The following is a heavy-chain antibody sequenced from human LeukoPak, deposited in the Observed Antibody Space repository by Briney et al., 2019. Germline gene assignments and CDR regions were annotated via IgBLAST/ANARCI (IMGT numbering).Heavy chain of an antibody. Sequence: GSLRLSCAASGFTFSSYSMSWVRPAPGKGLEWVSTITGSGGRTYYADSVKGRFTISRDNSKNTLYLQMNSLRAEDTATYFCAKESPVAATGRSWFDSWGQGTLVTVSS. CDR1: GFTFSSYS. J-gene: IGHJ5*01. CDR2: ITGSGGRT. D-gene: IGHD6-13*01. CDR3: AKESPVAATGRSWFDS. V-gene: IGHV3-23*01.